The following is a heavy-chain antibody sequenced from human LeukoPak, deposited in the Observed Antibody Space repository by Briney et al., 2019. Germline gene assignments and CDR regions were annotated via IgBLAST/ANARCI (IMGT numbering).Heavy chain of an antibody. D-gene: IGHD3/OR15-3a*01. CDR2: IYYSGNT. V-gene: IGHV4-39*01. CDR1: GVSISSSNSY. CDR3: ARQTGSGLFILP. Sequence: SETLSLTCTVSGVSISSSNSYWGWIRQPPGKGLEWIGSIYYSGNTYYNASLKSQVSISIDTSKNQFSLRLTSVAAADTAVYYCARQTGSGLFILPGGQGTLVTVSS. J-gene: IGHJ4*02.